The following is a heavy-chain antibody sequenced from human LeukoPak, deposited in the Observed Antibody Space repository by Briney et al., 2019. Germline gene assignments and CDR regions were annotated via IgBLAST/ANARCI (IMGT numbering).Heavy chain of an antibody. CDR2: IHYNGDDK. CDR1: GFNFSRSG. J-gene: IGHJ4*02. CDR3: ARQYRADYFDY. V-gene: IGHV3-30*02. Sequence: PGGSLRLSCVVSGFNFSRSGMHWVRQAPGKGLEWVTYIHYNGDDKYYADSVKGRFTVSRDNSKHTLFVQMDSQRAEDTAVYYCARQYRADYFDYWGQGTLVTVSS. D-gene: IGHD4/OR15-4a*01.